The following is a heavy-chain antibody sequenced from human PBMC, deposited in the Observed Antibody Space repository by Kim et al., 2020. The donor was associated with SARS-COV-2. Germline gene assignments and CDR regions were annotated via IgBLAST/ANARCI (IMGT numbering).Heavy chain of an antibody. J-gene: IGHJ5*02. D-gene: IGHD6-6*01. Sequence: SETLSLTCTVSGGSVSSSNYYWGWIRQPPGKGLEWIVNIYYTGDTYYNPSLKSRVTISVDTSKNHFSLKLSSLPAADTAVYYCARLEYSSSSRLFDPWGQGTLVTVSS. V-gene: IGHV4-39*02. CDR1: GGSVSSSNYY. CDR3: ARLEYSSSSRLFDP. CDR2: IYYTGDT.